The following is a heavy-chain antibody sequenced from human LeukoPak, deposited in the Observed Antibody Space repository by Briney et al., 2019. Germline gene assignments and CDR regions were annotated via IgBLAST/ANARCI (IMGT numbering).Heavy chain of an antibody. CDR1: GFTVSSNY. Sequence: GGSLRLSCAASGFTVSSNYMSWVRQAPGKGLEWVSVIYSGGSTYYADSVKGRFTISRDNSKNTLYLQMNSLRAEDTAVYYCARGGSGYDRFPFDYWGQGTMVTVSS. V-gene: IGHV3-53*01. D-gene: IGHD5-12*01. CDR3: ARGGSGYDRFPFDY. CDR2: IYSGGST. J-gene: IGHJ4*03.